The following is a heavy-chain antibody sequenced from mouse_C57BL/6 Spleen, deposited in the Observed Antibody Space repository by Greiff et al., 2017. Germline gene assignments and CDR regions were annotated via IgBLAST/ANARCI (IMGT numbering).Heavy chain of an antibody. CDR2: IRSKSNNYAT. Sequence: EVKLQESGGGLVQPKGSLKLSCAASGFSFNTYAMNWVRQAPGKGLEWVARIRSKSNNYATYYADSVKDRFTISRDDSESMLYLQMNNLKTEDTAMYYCVRGEGITTVVATDFDYWGQGTTLTVSS. V-gene: IGHV10-1*01. J-gene: IGHJ2*01. CDR3: VRGEGITTVVATDFDY. D-gene: IGHD1-1*01. CDR1: GFSFNTYA.